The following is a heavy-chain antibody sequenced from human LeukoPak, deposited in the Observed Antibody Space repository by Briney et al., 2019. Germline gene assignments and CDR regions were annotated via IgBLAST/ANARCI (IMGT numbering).Heavy chain of an antibody. CDR2: IYYSGST. Sequence: SETLSLTCTVSGGSISSSSYYWGWIRQPPGKGLEWIGSIYYSGSTYYNPSLKSRVTISVDTSKNQFSLKLSSVTAADTAVYYCARGGDIVVVPAAYWYNWFDPWGQGTLVTVSS. J-gene: IGHJ5*02. CDR3: ARGGDIVVVPAAYWYNWFDP. V-gene: IGHV4-39*01. D-gene: IGHD2-2*01. CDR1: GGSISSSSYY.